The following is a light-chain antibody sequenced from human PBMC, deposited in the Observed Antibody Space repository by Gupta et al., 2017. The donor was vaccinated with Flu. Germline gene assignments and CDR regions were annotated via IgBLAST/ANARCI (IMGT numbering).Light chain of an antibody. Sequence: IVLTPPPASLSSPLVDKVTISCRASQRVGRDHLAWYHQTPGQAPRLLVYDATKRATGVPDRIAGRGSRTDFTLTISRLEATDAGIYYCQQYDCSCTFGPGTKVEIK. CDR2: DAT. CDR1: QRVGRDH. CDR3: QQYDCSCT. V-gene: IGKV3-20*01. J-gene: IGKJ3*01.